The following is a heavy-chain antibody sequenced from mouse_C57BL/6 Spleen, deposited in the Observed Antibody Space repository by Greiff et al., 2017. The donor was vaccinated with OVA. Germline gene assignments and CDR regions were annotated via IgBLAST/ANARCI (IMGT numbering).Heavy chain of an antibody. CDR1: GYTFTSYW. Sequence: QVQLQQPGAELVMPGASVKLSCKASGYTFTSYWMHWVKQRPGQGLEWIGEIDPSDSYTNYNQKFKGKSTLTVDKSSSTAYMQLSSLTSEDSAVYYCARSPMGSLDYWGQGTTLTVSS. J-gene: IGHJ2*01. CDR2: IDPSDSYT. V-gene: IGHV1-69*01. D-gene: IGHD1-1*02. CDR3: ARSPMGSLDY.